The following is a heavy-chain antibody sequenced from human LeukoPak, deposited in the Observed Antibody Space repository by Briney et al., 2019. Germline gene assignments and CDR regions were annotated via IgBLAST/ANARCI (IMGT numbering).Heavy chain of an antibody. CDR2: INHSGST. D-gene: IGHD3-10*01. Sequence: SETLSLTCAVYGGPFSGYYWSWIRQPPGKGLEWIGEINHSGSTNYNPSLKSRVTISVDTSKNQFSLKLSSVTAADTAVYYCARNMVREVIISAPVYWGQGTLVTVSS. CDR3: ARNMVREVIISAPVY. V-gene: IGHV4-34*01. J-gene: IGHJ4*02. CDR1: GGPFSGYY.